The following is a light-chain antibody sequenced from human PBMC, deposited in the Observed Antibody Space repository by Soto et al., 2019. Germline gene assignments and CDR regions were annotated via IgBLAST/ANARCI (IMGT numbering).Light chain of an antibody. CDR3: QQANSFPWT. CDR1: QDITSW. J-gene: IGKJ2*02. Sequence: DIQMTQSPSSVSASVGDRVTITCRASQDITSWLTWYQQKPGKAPKLLIYAASRLHSGVPSRFSGSGSGTDFTLTFSSLQPEDFATYYCQQANSFPWTFGQGTKLDIK. CDR2: AAS. V-gene: IGKV1-12*01.